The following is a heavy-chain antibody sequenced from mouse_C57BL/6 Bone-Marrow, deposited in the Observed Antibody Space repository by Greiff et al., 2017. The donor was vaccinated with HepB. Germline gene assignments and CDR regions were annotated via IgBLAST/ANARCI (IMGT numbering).Heavy chain of an antibody. CDR2: IDPEDGDT. CDR1: GFNIKDYY. Sequence: EVQLQQSGAELVRPGASVKLSCTASGFNIKDYYMHWVKQRPEQGLEWIGRIDPEDGDTEYAPKFQGKATMTADTSSNTAYLQLSSLTSEDTAVYYCTRPFIYDGYYVGYFDYWGQGTTLTVSS. CDR3: TRPFIYDGYYVGYFDY. V-gene: IGHV14-1*01. D-gene: IGHD2-3*01. J-gene: IGHJ2*01.